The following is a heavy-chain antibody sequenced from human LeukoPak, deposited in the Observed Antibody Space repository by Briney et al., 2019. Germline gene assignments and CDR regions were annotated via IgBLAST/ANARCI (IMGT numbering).Heavy chain of an antibody. Sequence: ASVKVSCKTSGYRFTGYYMHWVRQAPGQGLEWMGWINPKSGDPIYVQKFQGRVTLTRDTSIDTVYLELSSLKSDDTAVYYCARGDNYGIFVNVDYWGQGTLVTVSS. CDR3: ARGDNYGIFVNVDY. V-gene: IGHV1-2*02. J-gene: IGHJ4*02. CDR1: GYRFTGYY. CDR2: INPKSGDP. D-gene: IGHD4/OR15-4a*01.